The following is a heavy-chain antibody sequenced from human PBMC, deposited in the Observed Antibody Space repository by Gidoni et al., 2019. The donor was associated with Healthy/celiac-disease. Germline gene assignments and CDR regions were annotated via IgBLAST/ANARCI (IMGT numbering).Heavy chain of an antibody. J-gene: IGHJ5*02. D-gene: IGHD4-17*01. Sequence: QVQLVQSGAEVKKPGASVKVSCRASGYTFSSYEINWVRQATGQGLEWMGWMNPNSGNTGYAQKFQGRVTMTRNTSISTAYMELSSLRSEDTAVYYCASSGSTVVYGTRWFDPWGQGTLVTVSS. V-gene: IGHV1-8*01. CDR2: MNPNSGNT. CDR3: ASSGSTVVYGTRWFDP. CDR1: GYTFSSYE.